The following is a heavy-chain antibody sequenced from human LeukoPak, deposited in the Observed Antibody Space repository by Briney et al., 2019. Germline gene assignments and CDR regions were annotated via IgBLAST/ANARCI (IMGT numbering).Heavy chain of an antibody. D-gene: IGHD3-10*01. CDR1: GGCISSSSYY. CDR2: INHSGST. J-gene: IGHJ4*02. Sequence: SETLSLTCTVSGGCISSSSYYWSWIRQPPGKGLEWIGEINHSGSTNYNPSLKSRVTISVDTSKNQFSLKLSSVTAADTAVYYCAREYYGSGSYPNVYYFDYWGQGTLVTVSS. CDR3: AREYYGSGSYPNVYYFDY. V-gene: IGHV4-39*07.